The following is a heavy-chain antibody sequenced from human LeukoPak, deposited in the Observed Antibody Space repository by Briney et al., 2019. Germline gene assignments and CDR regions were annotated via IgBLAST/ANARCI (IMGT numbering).Heavy chain of an antibody. Sequence: GGSLRLSCAASGFTFSLYAMRWVRQAPGKGLEWISIITDSGGSTHYAGSVKGRFSISRDNSKNTLYLQMNSLRAEDTAVYYCAKALSAVDPYDYWGQGTLVTVSS. J-gene: IGHJ4*02. CDR2: ITDSGGST. CDR1: GFTFSLYA. D-gene: IGHD6-13*01. V-gene: IGHV3-23*01. CDR3: AKALSAVDPYDY.